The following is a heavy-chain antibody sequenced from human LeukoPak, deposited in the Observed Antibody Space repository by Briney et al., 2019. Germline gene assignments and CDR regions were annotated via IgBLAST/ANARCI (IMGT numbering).Heavy chain of an antibody. CDR2: ISSDGSSK. CDR1: GFIFSSYA. V-gene: IGHV3-30*18. CDR3: AKDDYTNFGFLSY. Sequence: PGGSLRLSCTASGFIFSSYAMDWVRQAPGRGLEWVALISSDGSSKYYADSVQGRFTISRDNSRRTLFLQMNSLRDEDTAVYYCAKDDYTNFGFLSYWGQGALVTVSS. D-gene: IGHD4-11*01. J-gene: IGHJ4*02.